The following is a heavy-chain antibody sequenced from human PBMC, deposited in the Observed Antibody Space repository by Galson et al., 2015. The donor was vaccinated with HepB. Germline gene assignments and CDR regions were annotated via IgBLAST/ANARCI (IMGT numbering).Heavy chain of an antibody. CDR3: ARGNGRFWTHCDY. CDR1: GFTFSSYS. V-gene: IGHV3-33*08. D-gene: IGHD3/OR15-3a*01. J-gene: IGHJ4*02. Sequence: SLRLSCAASGFTFSSYSMHWVRQAPGKGLEWVAVIWYDGSNEYYADSVKGRFTISRDTSRNTLFLQMNRLRTEDTAVYYCARGNGRFWTHCDYWGQGTLVTVSS. CDR2: IWYDGSNE.